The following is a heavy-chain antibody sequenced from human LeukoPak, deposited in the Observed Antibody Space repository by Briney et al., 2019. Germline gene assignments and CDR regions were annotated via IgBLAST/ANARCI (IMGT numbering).Heavy chain of an antibody. V-gene: IGHV3-23*01. CDR1: GFTSSSYA. J-gene: IGHJ4*02. D-gene: IGHD6-13*01. CDR3: AKDRGAASFY. Sequence: RGSLRPSSAASGFTSSSYAMSWVRQAPGKGLEWVSAICGSGGSTCYAGSVKGRFTISRDNSKNTLYVQMNSLRAEDTAVYYCAKDRGAASFYWGQGTLVTVSS. CDR2: ICGSGGST.